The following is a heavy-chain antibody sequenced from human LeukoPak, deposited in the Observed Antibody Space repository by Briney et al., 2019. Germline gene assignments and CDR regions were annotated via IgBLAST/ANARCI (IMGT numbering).Heavy chain of an antibody. D-gene: IGHD1-26*01. CDR2: ISYSGCT. J-gene: IGHJ4*02. V-gene: IGHV4-39*01. Sequence: SETLSLSCTVSGGSISSSSYFWGWSRQPPAKGLEWIGSISYSGCTYYNSSLRSRVTMSVDTSKNQFSLELRSVTATDTAVYYCARGVKYSVSYSNDYWGQGTLVSVSS. CDR3: ARGVKYSVSYSNDY. CDR1: GGSISSSSYF.